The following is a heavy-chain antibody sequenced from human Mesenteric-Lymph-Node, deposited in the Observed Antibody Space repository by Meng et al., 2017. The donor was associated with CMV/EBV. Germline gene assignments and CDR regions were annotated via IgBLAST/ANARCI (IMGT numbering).Heavy chain of an antibody. V-gene: IGHV3-20*04. CDR3: ARASRQLPPYYYYYYGMDV. J-gene: IGHJ6*02. CDR2: INWNGGST. D-gene: IGHD2-2*01. CDR1: GFTFDDYG. Sequence: GESLKISCAASGFTFDDYGMSWVRQAPGKGLEWVSGINWNGGSTGYADSVKGRFTISRDNAKNSLYLQMNSLRAEDTAVYYCARASRQLPPYYYYYYGMDVWGQGTTVTVSS.